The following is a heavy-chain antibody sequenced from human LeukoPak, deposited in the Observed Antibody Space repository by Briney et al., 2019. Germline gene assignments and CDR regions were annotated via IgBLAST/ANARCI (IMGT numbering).Heavy chain of an antibody. J-gene: IGHJ4*02. CDR1: GGSISSYY. CDR2: IYYSGST. D-gene: IGHD7-27*01. V-gene: IGHV4-59*01. CDR3: ARDKVKGANWGFGY. Sequence: SETLSLTCTVSGGSISSYYWSWIRQPSGKGLEWIGYIYYSGSTNYNPSLKSRVTISVDTSKNQFSLKLSSVTAADTAVYYCARDKVKGANWGFGYWGQGTLVTVSS.